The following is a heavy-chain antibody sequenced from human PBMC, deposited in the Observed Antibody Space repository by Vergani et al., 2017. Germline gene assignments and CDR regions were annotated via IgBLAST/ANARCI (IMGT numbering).Heavy chain of an antibody. CDR3: ARGRVGLHV. J-gene: IGHJ6*04. Sequence: QVQLQQWGAGLLKPSETLSLTCGVYGGPFSGYYGTWIRQTPEKGLEWIGEINHSGDTNYNPSLKSRLTISIDMSKNQFFLTLRSVTAADTAFYYCARGRVGLHVWGSGTAVTVSS. V-gene: IGHV4-34*02. CDR2: INHSGDT. CDR1: GGPFSGYY.